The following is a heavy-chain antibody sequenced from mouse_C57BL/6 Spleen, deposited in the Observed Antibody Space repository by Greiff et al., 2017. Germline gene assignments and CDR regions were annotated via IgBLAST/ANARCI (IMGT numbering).Heavy chain of an antibody. CDR3: ARPLDSSGYEFAY. Sequence: QVQLQQPGAELVKPGASVKMSCKASGYTFTSYWLTWVKQRPGQGLEWIGDIYPGSGSTNYNEKFKSKATLTVDTSSSTSYMQLSSLTSEDSAVYYCARPLDSSGYEFAYWGQGTLVTVSA. CDR2: IYPGSGST. J-gene: IGHJ3*01. V-gene: IGHV1-55*01. CDR1: GYTFTSYW. D-gene: IGHD3-2*02.